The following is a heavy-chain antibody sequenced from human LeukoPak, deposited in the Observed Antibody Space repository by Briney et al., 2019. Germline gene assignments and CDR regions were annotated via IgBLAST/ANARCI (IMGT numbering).Heavy chain of an antibody. CDR3: ASAGSGLY. D-gene: IGHD6-19*01. Sequence: GGSLRLSCAASGFTFDDYAMHWVRQAPGKGLEWVSLISGDGGNTYYADSVKGRFTISRDNAKNSLYLQMNSLRDEDTAVYYCASAGSGLYWGQGTLVTVSS. J-gene: IGHJ4*02. CDR1: GFTFDDYA. CDR2: ISGDGGNT. V-gene: IGHV3-43*02.